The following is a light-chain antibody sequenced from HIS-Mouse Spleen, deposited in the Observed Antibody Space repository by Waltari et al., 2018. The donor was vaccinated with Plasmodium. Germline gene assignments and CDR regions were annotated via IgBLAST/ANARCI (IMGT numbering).Light chain of an antibody. J-gene: IGKJ4*01. CDR3: QQRSNWPRVLT. CDR1: QSVSSY. V-gene: IGKV3-11*01. CDR2: DAS. Sequence: EIVLTQSPATLSLSPGERATLSCRASQSVSSYLAWYQQKPGQAPRLLIYDASNRATGIPARFSGSGSGTDFTLTISSLDPEDCAVYYCQQRSNWPRVLTFGGGTKVEIK.